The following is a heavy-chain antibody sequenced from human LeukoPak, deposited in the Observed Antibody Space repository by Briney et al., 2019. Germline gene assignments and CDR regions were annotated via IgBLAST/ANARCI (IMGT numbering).Heavy chain of an antibody. D-gene: IGHD3-3*01. CDR3: ATSYDFWSGYSVKGDAFDI. CDR1: GGSISSYY. Sequence: NPSETLSLTCTVSGGSISSYYWSWIRQPPGKGLEWIGYIYYSGSTNYNPSLKSRVTISVDTSKNQFSLKLSSVTAADTAVYYCATSYDFWSGYSVKGDAFDIWGQGTMVTVSS. V-gene: IGHV4-59*01. J-gene: IGHJ3*02. CDR2: IYYSGST.